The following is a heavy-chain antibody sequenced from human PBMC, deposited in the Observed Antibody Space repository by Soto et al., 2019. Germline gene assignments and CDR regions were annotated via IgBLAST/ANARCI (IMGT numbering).Heavy chain of an antibody. CDR1: GGSISSGGYS. CDR3: AAAQLYGSGSYYPAFDY. V-gene: IGHV4-30-2*01. Sequence: SETLSLTCAVSGGSISSGGYSWSWIRQPPGKGLEWIGYIYHSGSTYYNPSLKSRVTISVDRSKNQFSLKLSSVTAADTAVYYCAAAQLYGSGSYYPAFDYWGQGTLVTVSS. D-gene: IGHD3-10*01. J-gene: IGHJ4*02. CDR2: IYHSGST.